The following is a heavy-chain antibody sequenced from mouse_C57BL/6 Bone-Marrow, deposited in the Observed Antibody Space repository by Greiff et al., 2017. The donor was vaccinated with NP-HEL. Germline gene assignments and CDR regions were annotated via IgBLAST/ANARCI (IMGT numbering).Heavy chain of an antibody. J-gene: IGHJ1*03. CDR1: GFTFSSYA. Sequence: EVQLVESGGGLVKPGGSLKLSCAASGFTFSSYAMSWVRQTPEKRLEWVATISDGGSYTYYPDNVKGRFTISRDNAKNNLYLQMSHLKSEDTAMYYCARDHGYWYFDVWGTGTTVTVSS. V-gene: IGHV5-4*01. D-gene: IGHD1-1*02. CDR3: ARDHGYWYFDV. CDR2: ISDGGSYT.